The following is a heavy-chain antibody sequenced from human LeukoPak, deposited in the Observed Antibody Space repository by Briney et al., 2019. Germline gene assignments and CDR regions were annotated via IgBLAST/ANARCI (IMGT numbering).Heavy chain of an antibody. D-gene: IGHD3-10*01. CDR2: IYSGGNT. CDR3: AKYAWFGPPLGY. CDR1: GFTVSSNY. Sequence: GGSLRLSCAASGFTVSSNYMSWVRQAPGKGLEWVSVIYSGGNTYYADSVKGRFTISRDNSKNTLYLQMNSLRAEDTAVYYCAKYAWFGPPLGYWGQGTLVTVSS. V-gene: IGHV3-53*01. J-gene: IGHJ4*02.